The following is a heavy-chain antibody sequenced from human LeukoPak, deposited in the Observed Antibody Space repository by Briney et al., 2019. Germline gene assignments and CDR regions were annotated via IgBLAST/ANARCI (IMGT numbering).Heavy chain of an antibody. D-gene: IGHD3-22*01. CDR3: ARRYYYDSSGYYSGNYFDY. V-gene: IGHV4-39*07. J-gene: IGHJ4*02. CDR2: INHSGST. CDR1: GGSISSSSYY. Sequence: SETLSLTCTVSGGSISSSSYYWGWIRQPPGKGLEWIGEINHSGSTNYNPSLKSRVTISVDTSKNQFSLKLSSVTAADTAVYYCARRYYYDSSGYYSGNYFDYWGQGTLVTVSS.